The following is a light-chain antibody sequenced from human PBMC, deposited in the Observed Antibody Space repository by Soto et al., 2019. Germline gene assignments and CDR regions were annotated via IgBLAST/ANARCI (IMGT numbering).Light chain of an antibody. CDR3: QQFNTSPWT. Sequence: DIQMTQSPSTLSASEGVRVTISCRASQSVSIWLAWYQQKPGRAPKLLIYKSSILESGVPSRFSGSGSGTEFTLTISSLQPDDFATYYCQQFNTSPWTLGQGTRWIS. CDR1: QSVSIW. J-gene: IGKJ1*01. CDR2: KSS. V-gene: IGKV1-5*03.